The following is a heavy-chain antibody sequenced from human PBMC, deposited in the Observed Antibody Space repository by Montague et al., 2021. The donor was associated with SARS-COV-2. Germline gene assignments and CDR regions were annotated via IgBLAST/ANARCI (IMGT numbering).Heavy chain of an antibody. Sequence: TLSLTCTVSGGSISSGTNYWSWIRQPAGKGLEWIGRIYYSGPTNYNLSLKSRVTMSIDTSKNQFSLILTSVTAADTAVYYCARDFWTTSGWYEGYYFDYSGLGFQVSVSS. V-gene: IGHV4-61*02. CDR1: GGSISSGTNY. CDR3: ARDFWTTSGWYEGYYFDY. D-gene: IGHD6-19*01. J-gene: IGHJ4*02. CDR2: IYYSGPT.